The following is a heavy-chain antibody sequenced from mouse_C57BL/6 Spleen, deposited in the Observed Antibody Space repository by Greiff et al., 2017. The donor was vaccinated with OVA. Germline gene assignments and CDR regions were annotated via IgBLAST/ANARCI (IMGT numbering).Heavy chain of an antibody. CDR3: TVVITTVVATRYFDV. D-gene: IGHD1-1*01. Sequence: DVQLQESGGGLVQPGGSMKLSCVASGFTFSNYWMNWVRQSPEKGLEWVAQIRLKSDNYATHYAESVKGRFTISRDDSKSSVYLQMNNLRAEDTGIYYCTVVITTVVATRYFDVWGTGTTVTVSS. J-gene: IGHJ1*03. CDR1: GFTFSNYW. CDR2: IRLKSDNYAT. V-gene: IGHV6-3*01.